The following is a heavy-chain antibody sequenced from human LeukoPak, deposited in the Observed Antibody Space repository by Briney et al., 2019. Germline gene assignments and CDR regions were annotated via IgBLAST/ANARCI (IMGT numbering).Heavy chain of an antibody. D-gene: IGHD3-22*01. J-gene: IGHJ4*02. Sequence: ASVKVSCKASGGTFSSYAFSWVRQAPGQGLEWMGGIIPVVGTTNYAQMFQGRVTITADESTSTAYMELSSLRSEDTAVYYCARGGYYYDSSGYSHLPDYWGQGTLVTVSA. V-gene: IGHV1-69*13. CDR3: ARGGYYYDSSGYSHLPDY. CDR2: IIPVVGTT. CDR1: GGTFSSYA.